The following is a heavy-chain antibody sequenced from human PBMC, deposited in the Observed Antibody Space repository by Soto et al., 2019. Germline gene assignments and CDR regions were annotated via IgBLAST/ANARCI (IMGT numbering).Heavy chain of an antibody. CDR3: ARRWGFTFDY. Sequence: SETLSLTCSVSGGSISSYYWSWIRQPPGKGLEWIGYIYYSGSTNYNPSLKSRVTISVDTSKNQFSLKLSSVTAADTAVYYCARRWGFTFDYWGQGTLVTVAS. D-gene: IGHD1-26*01. J-gene: IGHJ4*02. CDR1: GGSISSYY. V-gene: IGHV4-59*08. CDR2: IYYSGST.